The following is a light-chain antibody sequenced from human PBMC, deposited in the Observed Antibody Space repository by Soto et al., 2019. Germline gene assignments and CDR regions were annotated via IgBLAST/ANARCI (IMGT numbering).Light chain of an antibody. CDR1: QSVGTY. J-gene: IGKJ2*01. Sequence: EVVLTQSPATLSLSPGERATLSCRASQSVGTYVAWYQQKPGQAPRLLIHDGSNRATGIPASFSGSGSGTVFTLTFSNLGPEDFAVYYCQQRDKWPPYTFGQGTKVDIK. CDR2: DGS. V-gene: IGKV3-11*01. CDR3: QQRDKWPPYT.